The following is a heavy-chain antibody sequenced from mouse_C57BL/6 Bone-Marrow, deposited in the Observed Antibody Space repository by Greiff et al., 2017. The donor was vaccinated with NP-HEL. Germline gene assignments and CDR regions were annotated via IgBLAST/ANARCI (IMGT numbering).Heavy chain of an antibody. V-gene: IGHV5-12*01. CDR1: GFTFTDYY. CDR2: ISNGGGST. CDR3: ARRAMDY. J-gene: IGHJ4*01. Sequence: EVKLVESGGGLVQPGGSLKLSCAASGFTFTDYYMYWVRQTPEKRLEWVAYISNGGGSTYYPDTVKGRFTISRDNAKNTLYLQMSRLKSEDTAMYYCARRAMDYWGQGTSVTVSS.